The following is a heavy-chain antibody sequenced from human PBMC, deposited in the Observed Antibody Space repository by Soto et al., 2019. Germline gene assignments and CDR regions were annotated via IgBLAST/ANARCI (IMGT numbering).Heavy chain of an antibody. J-gene: IGHJ5*02. CDR2: IYYSGST. CDR3: ARCRGYSYGRANWFDP. V-gene: IGHV4-39*01. Sequence: SETLSLTCTVSGCSISSSSYYWGWIRQPPGKGLEWIGSIYYSGSTYYNPSLKSRVTISVDTSKNQFSLKLSSVTAADTAVYYCARCRGYSYGRANWFDPWGQGTLVT. D-gene: IGHD5-18*01. CDR1: GCSISSSSYY.